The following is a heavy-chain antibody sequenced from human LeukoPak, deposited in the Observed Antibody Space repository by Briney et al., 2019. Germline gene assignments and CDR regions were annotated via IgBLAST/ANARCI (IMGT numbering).Heavy chain of an antibody. D-gene: IGHD1-26*01. V-gene: IGHV1-69*06. CDR2: IIPIFGTS. J-gene: IGHJ5*02. CDR3: ARDNSVGDNAWWFDP. Sequence: SVKVSCKASGGNFSSYAISWVRQAPGQGLEWMGGIIPIFGTSNYAQEFQGRVTITADKSTTTAYMELSSLRSEDTAIYYCARDNSVGDNAWWFDPWGQGTLVTVSS. CDR1: GGNFSSYA.